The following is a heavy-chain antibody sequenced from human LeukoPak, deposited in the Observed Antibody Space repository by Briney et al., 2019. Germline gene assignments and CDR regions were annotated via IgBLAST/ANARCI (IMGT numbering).Heavy chain of an antibody. Sequence: ASETLSLTCTVSGDSISSYYCSWIRQPPGKGLEWIGYIYYSGSTNYNPSLKSRVTISVDTSKNQFSLKLSSVTAADTAVYYCARVRPTYYFDYWGQGTLVTVSS. J-gene: IGHJ4*02. CDR1: GDSISSYY. CDR3: ARVRPTYYFDY. CDR2: IYYSGST. V-gene: IGHV4-59*01.